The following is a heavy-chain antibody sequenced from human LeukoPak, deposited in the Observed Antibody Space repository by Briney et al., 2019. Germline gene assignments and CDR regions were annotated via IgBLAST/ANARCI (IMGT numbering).Heavy chain of an antibody. Sequence: AAVNVSCKASSYTFSTYGIIWVRQAPAQPLEWMGWIRADNDNTNYAQILQGRVTMTTDTSTSTAYMELRSLRSDDTAVYYCARGAFGVPMFDYWGQGTLVTVSS. CDR3: ARGAFGVPMFDY. V-gene: IGHV1-18*01. CDR2: IRADNDNT. D-gene: IGHD3-3*01. CDR1: SYTFSTYG. J-gene: IGHJ4*02.